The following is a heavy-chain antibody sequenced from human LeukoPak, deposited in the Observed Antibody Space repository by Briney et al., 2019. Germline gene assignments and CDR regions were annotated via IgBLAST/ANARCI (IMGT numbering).Heavy chain of an antibody. CDR1: GFTFSSYA. Sequence: PGRSLRLAWAAAGFTFSSYAMRWVRQAPGKGLEWVAVISYDGSNKYYADSVKGRFTISRDNSKNTLYLQMNSLRAEDTAVYYCARDSTVVVITTPGYWGQGTLVTVSS. J-gene: IGHJ4*02. D-gene: IGHD3-22*01. V-gene: IGHV3-30*04. CDR2: ISYDGSNK. CDR3: ARDSTVVVITTPGY.